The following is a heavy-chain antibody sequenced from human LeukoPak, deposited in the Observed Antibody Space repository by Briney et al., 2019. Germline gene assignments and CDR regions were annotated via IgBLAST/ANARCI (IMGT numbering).Heavy chain of an antibody. CDR3: ARANVLLWFGELSNWVDP. J-gene: IGHJ5*02. CDR2: IYHSGST. CDR1: GGSISSGGYS. D-gene: IGHD3-10*01. V-gene: IGHV4-30-2*01. Sequence: SETLSLTCAVSGGSISSGGYSWSWIRQPPGKGLEWIGYIYHSGSTYYNPSLKSRVTISVDRSKNQFSLKLSSVTAADTAVYYCARANVLLWFGELSNWVDPWGQGTLVTVSS.